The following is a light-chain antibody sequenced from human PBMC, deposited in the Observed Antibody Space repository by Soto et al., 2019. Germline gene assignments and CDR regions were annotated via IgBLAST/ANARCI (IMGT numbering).Light chain of an antibody. CDR2: GAF. V-gene: IGKV3-15*01. Sequence: EVVMTQSPATLSVSPGESATLSCRASQTVSSNVAWYQQRPGQAPRLLIDGAFTRATGVPARFSGSRSGTEFTLTISSPQSEDFALYYCQQHNNWPYTCGQGTKLEIK. CDR3: QQHNNWPYT. J-gene: IGKJ2*01. CDR1: QTVSSN.